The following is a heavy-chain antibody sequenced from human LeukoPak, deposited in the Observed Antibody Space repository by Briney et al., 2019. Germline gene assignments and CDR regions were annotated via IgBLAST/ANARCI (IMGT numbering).Heavy chain of an antibody. CDR2: ISYDGSNK. J-gene: IGHJ4*02. CDR3: ARDDSMSGWYATMD. CDR1: GFTFSSYA. D-gene: IGHD6-19*01. V-gene: IGHV3-30-3*01. Sequence: PGRSLRLSCAASGFTFSSYAMHWVRQAPGKGLEWVAVISYDGSNKYYADSVKGRFTISRDNSKNTLYLQMNSLRVEDTAVYYCARDDSMSGWYATMDWGQGTLVTVSS.